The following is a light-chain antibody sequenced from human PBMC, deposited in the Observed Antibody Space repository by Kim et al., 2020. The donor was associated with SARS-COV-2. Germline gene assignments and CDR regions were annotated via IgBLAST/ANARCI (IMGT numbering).Light chain of an antibody. CDR3: QAWDSSTKV. CDR2: QDN. Sequence: VSPGQTASITCSGDKLGDKYACWYKQKPGQSPVLVIYQDNKRPSGIPERFSGSNSGNTATLTISGTQAMDEADYYCQAWDSSTKVFGTGTKVTVL. J-gene: IGLJ1*01. CDR1: KLGDKY. V-gene: IGLV3-1*01.